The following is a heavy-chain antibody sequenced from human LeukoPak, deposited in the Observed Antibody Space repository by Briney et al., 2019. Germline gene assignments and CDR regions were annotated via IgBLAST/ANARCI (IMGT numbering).Heavy chain of an antibody. CDR3: TRALGHSVLAFDV. CDR1: GFIFNNYW. D-gene: IGHD3-16*01. J-gene: IGHJ3*01. Sequence: GGSLRLSCAASGFIFNNYWMNWVRQAPGKGLEWVASIKEDGREKLYVEALEGRLTIARDNAKESLHLQMRNLRVEDTAVYYCTRALGHSVLAFDVWGQGTVVIVS. V-gene: IGHV3-7*03. CDR2: IKEDGREK.